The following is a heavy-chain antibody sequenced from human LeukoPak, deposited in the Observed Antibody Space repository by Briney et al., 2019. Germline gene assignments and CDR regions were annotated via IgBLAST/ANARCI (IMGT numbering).Heavy chain of an antibody. J-gene: IGHJ4*02. Sequence: SETLSLTCTVSGGSISSGSYYWSWIRQPAGKGLEWIGRIYTSGSTNYNPSLKSRVTMSVDTSKNQFSLKLSSVTAADTAVYYCAMGVVPAAIHHGRGPAYWGQGTLVTVSS. CDR1: GGSISSGSYY. CDR2: IYTSGST. D-gene: IGHD2-2*01. CDR3: AMGVVPAAIHHGRGPAY. V-gene: IGHV4-61*02.